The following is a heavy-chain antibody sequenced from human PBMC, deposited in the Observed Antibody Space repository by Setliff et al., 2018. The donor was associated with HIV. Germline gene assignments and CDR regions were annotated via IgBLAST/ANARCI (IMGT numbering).Heavy chain of an antibody. J-gene: IGHJ4*02. CDR1: GGSISSYY. Sequence: SETLSLTCNVSGGSISSYYWNWIRQPPGKGLEWIGYIYYSGGTNHNPSLKSRVTISADKSKNQFSLKLSSVTAADTAVYYCAREVDYYDSSRYLLLYYFDSWGQGTLVTVSS. CDR3: AREVDYYDSSRYLLLYYFDS. CDR2: IYYSGGT. V-gene: IGHV4-59*01. D-gene: IGHD3-22*01.